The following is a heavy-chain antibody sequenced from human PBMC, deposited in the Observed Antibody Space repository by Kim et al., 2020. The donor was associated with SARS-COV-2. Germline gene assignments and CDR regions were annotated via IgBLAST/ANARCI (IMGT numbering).Heavy chain of an antibody. CDR1: GYSFNSYW. Sequence: ESLKISCKGSGYSFNSYWIGWVRQMPGKGLEWMGIIYPADSDTRYSPSFQGQVIISVDKSIDAAYLQWNSLKASDTAMYYCARLRGFNSYVAFWGQGTLVTVS. CDR2: IYPADSDT. D-gene: IGHD5-12*01. J-gene: IGHJ4*02. V-gene: IGHV5-51*01. CDR3: ARLRGFNSYVAF.